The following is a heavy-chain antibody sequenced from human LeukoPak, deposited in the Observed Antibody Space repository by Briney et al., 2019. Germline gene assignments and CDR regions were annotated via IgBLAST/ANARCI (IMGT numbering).Heavy chain of an antibody. Sequence: GGSLRLSCAASGFTFSSYSMNWVRQASGKGLEWVGRIRSKANSYATAYAASVKGRFTISRDDSKNTAYLQMNSLKTEDTAVYYCTRYGDYPFDYWGQGTLVTVSS. D-gene: IGHD2-21*01. CDR3: TRYGDYPFDY. V-gene: IGHV3-73*01. CDR1: GFTFSSYS. CDR2: IRSKANSYAT. J-gene: IGHJ4*02.